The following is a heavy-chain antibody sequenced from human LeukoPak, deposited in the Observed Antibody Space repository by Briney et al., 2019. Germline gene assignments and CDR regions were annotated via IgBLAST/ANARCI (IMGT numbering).Heavy chain of an antibody. V-gene: IGHV4-59*01. CDR2: AYYSGST. D-gene: IGHD3-16*01. CDR3: AGGGWGRLDY. J-gene: IGHJ4*02. Sequence: PSETLSLTCTVSGGSISDYYWTWIRQPPGKGLEWIGYAYYSGSTNYNPSLKSRVTISVDTSKNQFSLKLSSVTAADTAVYYCAGGGWGRLDYWGQGTLVTVSS. CDR1: GGSISDYY.